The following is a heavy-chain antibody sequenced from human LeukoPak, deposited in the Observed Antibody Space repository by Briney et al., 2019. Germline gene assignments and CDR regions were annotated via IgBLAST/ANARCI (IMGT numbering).Heavy chain of an antibody. CDR1: GGSISSSNW. CDR3: ARHKIVVVITDWFDP. V-gene: IGHV4-4*02. D-gene: IGHD3-22*01. Sequence: SGTLSLTCAVSGGSISSSNWWSWVRQPPGKGLEWIGEIYHSGSTNYNPSLKSRVTISVDTSKNQFSLKLSSVTAADTAVYYCARHKIVVVITDWFDPWGQGTLVTVSS. CDR2: IYHSGST. J-gene: IGHJ5*02.